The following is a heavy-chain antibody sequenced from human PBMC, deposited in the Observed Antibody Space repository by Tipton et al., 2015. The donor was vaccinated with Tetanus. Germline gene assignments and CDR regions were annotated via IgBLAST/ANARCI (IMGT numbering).Heavy chain of an antibody. CDR1: GGSMNSYY. CDR3: AFLPKHWLVPSFDP. D-gene: IGHD6-19*01. CDR2: ISHSGSS. Sequence: GLVKPSETLSLICTVSGGSMNSYYWNWVRQSPGKGLEWIGEISHSGSSSYSPSLKSRVTISVDTSKNHFSLNLTSVTAADTAVYYCAFLPKHWLVPSFDPWGQGTLVTVSS. J-gene: IGHJ5*02. V-gene: IGHV4-34*01.